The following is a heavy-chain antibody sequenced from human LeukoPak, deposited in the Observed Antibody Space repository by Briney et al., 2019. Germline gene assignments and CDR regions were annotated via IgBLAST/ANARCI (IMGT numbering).Heavy chain of an antibody. J-gene: IGHJ6*02. V-gene: IGHV3-7*01. CDR3: ASKVGATTDFYYYGMDV. Sequence: GGSLRLSCAASGFTFSSYWMSWVRQAPGKGLEWVANIKQDGSEKYYVDSVKGRFTISRDNAKNSLYLQINSLRAEDTAVYYCASKVGATTDFYYYGMDVWGQGTTVTVSS. CDR2: IKQDGSEK. D-gene: IGHD1-26*01. CDR1: GFTFSSYW.